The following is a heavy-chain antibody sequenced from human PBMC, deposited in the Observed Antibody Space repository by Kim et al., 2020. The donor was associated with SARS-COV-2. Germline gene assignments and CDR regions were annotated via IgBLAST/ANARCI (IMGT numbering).Heavy chain of an antibody. CDR3: ARDPAEDRGAMVKYYYYGMDV. CDR1: GFTFSSYS. D-gene: IGHD5-18*01. V-gene: IGHV3-48*04. J-gene: IGHJ6*02. Sequence: GGSLRLSCAASGFTFSSYSMNWVRQAPGKGLEWVSYISSSSSTIYYADSVKGRFTISRDNAKNSLYLQMNSLRAEDTAVYYCARDPAEDRGAMVKYYYYGMDVWGQGTTVTVSS. CDR2: ISSSSSTI.